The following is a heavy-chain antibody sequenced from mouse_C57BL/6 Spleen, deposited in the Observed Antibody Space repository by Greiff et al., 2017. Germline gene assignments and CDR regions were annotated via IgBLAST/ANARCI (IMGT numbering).Heavy chain of an antibody. V-gene: IGHV1-82*01. CDR1: GYAFSSSW. D-gene: IGHD2-1*01. Sequence: QVQLKPSGPELVKPGASVKISCKASGYAFSSSWMNWVKQRPGKGLEWIGRIYPGAGDTNYNGKFKGKVTLTADKSYSTAYMQLSSLTSEDSAVYCCARTNYVEDYYAMDYGGQGTSVTVSA. J-gene: IGHJ4*01. CDR2: IYPGAGDT. CDR3: ARTNYVEDYYAMDY.